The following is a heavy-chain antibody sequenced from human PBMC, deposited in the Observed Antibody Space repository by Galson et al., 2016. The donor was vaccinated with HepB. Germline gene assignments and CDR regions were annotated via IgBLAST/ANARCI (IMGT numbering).Heavy chain of an antibody. Sequence: SVKVSCKASGYTFNRYGITWVRQAPGQGLEWMGCISAYNGNINYAQKLQGRVTMTTDTSTRTAYMELRSLRSDDTAVYYCARGGDGGYAYYYYYAMDVWGQGTTVTVSS. CDR3: ARGGDGGYAYYYYYAMDV. CDR2: ISAYNGNI. D-gene: IGHD2-2*01. CDR1: GYTFNRYG. V-gene: IGHV1-18*04. J-gene: IGHJ6*02.